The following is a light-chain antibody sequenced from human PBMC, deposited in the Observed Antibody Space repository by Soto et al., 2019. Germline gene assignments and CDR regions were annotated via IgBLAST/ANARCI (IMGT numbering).Light chain of an antibody. J-gene: IGLJ2*01. CDR1: SSNIGSNY. V-gene: IGLV1-47*01. Sequence: QSVLTQPPSASGTPGQRVTISCSGSSSNIGSNYVYWYQQLPGRAPKLLIYWNNHRPSGVPYRFSGSKSGTSASLAISGLRSEDEADYYCAAWTDSRTVLFGGGTKLTVL. CDR2: WNN. CDR3: AAWTDSRTVL.